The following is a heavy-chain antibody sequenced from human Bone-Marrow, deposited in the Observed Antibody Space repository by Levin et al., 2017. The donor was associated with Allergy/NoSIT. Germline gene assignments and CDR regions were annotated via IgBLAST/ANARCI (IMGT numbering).Heavy chain of an antibody. CDR1: GYTFIDYY. J-gene: IGHJ4*02. V-gene: IGHV1-2*02. CDR3: ARGIQTFDS. Sequence: ASVKVSCKTSGYTFIDYYMNWVQQAPGQGPEWMGWINPNSGGTNYAQKFQGRVTMTRDTSIRTVYMELSRLKSDDTAVFYCARGIQTFDSWGQGTLVTVSS. D-gene: IGHD5-18*01. CDR2: INPNSGGT.